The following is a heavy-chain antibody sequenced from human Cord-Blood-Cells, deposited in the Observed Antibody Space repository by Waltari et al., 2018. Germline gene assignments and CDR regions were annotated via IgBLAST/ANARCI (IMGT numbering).Heavy chain of an antibody. CDR1: GFTVSSNY. J-gene: IGHJ3*02. CDR3: VTLTGLHDAFDI. CDR2: IYGGGST. Sequence: EVQLVESGGGLIQPGGSLRLSCAASGFTVSSNYMSWVRQAPGKGLEWFSVIYGGGSTYYADSVKGRFTISRDNSKNTLYLQMNSLRAEDTAVYLCVTLTGLHDAFDIWGQGTMVTVSS. V-gene: IGHV3-53*01. D-gene: IGHD7-27*01.